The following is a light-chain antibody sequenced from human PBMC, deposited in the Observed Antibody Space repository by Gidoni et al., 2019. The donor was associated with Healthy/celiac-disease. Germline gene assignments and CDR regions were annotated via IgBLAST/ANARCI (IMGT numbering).Light chain of an antibody. V-gene: IGKV1-5*03. CDR3: QQYNSYPWT. Sequence: DIQMTHSPSTLSASVGDRVTITCRASQSISSWLAWYQQKPGKDPKLLIYNASSLESGVPSRFSGSGSGTDFTLTISSLQPDDFATYYCQQYNSYPWTFGQGTKVEIK. CDR2: NAS. J-gene: IGKJ1*01. CDR1: QSISSW.